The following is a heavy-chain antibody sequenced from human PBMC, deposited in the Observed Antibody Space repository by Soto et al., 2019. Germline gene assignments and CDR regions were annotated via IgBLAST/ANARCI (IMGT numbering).Heavy chain of an antibody. Sequence: SQTLSLTCAISGDSVSSNSGTWNWIRQSPSRGLEWLGRTYYRSKWYNDYAVSVKGRITISPDTSKNQFSLQLNAVTPDDTAVYFCVRMKQPLAVAEYPFDIWVQGTMAAVSS. J-gene: IGHJ3*02. CDR1: GDSVSSNSGT. CDR2: TYYRSKWYN. D-gene: IGHD6-19*01. CDR3: VRMKQPLAVAEYPFDI. V-gene: IGHV6-1*01.